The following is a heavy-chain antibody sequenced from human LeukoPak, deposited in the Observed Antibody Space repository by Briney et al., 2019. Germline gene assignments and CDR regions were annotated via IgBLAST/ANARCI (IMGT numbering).Heavy chain of an antibody. CDR1: GGSFSGYY. CDR2: INHSGST. J-gene: IGHJ4*02. D-gene: IGHD6-19*01. CDR3: ARGRNRAQWLPSPFDY. V-gene: IGHV4-34*01. Sequence: SETLSLTCAVYGGSFSGYYWSWIRQPPGKGLEWIGEINHSGSTNYNPSLKSRVTISVDTSKNQFSLKLSSVTAADTAVCYCARGRNRAQWLPSPFDYWGQGTLVTVSS.